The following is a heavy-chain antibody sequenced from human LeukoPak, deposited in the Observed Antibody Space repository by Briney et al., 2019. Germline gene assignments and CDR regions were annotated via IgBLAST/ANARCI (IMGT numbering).Heavy chain of an antibody. D-gene: IGHD1-26*01. CDR2: ISGSGGTT. CDR3: AKGSGWEVSYYYYYMDV. J-gene: IGHJ6*03. CDR1: GFTFSSYD. V-gene: IGHV3-23*01. Sequence: GGSLRLSCAASGFTFSSYDMSWVRQAPGKGPEWVSGISGSGGTTYYADSVKGRFTISRDNSKNTLYLQMNSLRAEDTAVYYCAKGSGWEVSYYYYYMDVWGKGTTVTISS.